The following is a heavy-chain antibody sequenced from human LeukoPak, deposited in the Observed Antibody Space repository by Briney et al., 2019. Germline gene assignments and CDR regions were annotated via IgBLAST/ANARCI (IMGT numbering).Heavy chain of an antibody. CDR3: AKERVVVVPAAILFQH. Sequence: TGGSLRLSCAASGFTFSSYGMHWVRQAPGKGLEWVAFIRYDGSNKYYADSVKGRFTISRDNSKNTLYLQMNSLRAEDTAVYYCAKERVVVVPAAILFQHWGQGTLVTVSS. D-gene: IGHD2-2*02. J-gene: IGHJ1*01. CDR1: GFTFSSYG. CDR2: IRYDGSNK. V-gene: IGHV3-30*02.